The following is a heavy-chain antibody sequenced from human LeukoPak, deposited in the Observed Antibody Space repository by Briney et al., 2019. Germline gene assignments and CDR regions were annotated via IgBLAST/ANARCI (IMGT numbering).Heavy chain of an antibody. CDR1: GGSISSSSYY. CDR2: IYYSGST. V-gene: IGHV4-39*01. Sequence: PSETLSLTCTVSGGSISSSSYYWGWIRQPPGKGLEWIGSIYYSGSTYYNPSLKSRVTISVDTSKNQFSLKLSSVTAADTAVYYCARKYCSGGSCYCFDYWGQGTLDTVSS. CDR3: ARKYCSGGSCYCFDY. D-gene: IGHD2-15*01. J-gene: IGHJ4*02.